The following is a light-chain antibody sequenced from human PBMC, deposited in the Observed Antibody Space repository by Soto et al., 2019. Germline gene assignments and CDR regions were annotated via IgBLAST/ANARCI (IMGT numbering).Light chain of an antibody. CDR3: QQYNSYSPLT. CDR2: KAS. Sequence: AIRMTQSPSSLSASTGDRVTITCRASQGISSYLAWYQQKPGKAPKLLIYKASGLESGVPSRFSGSGSGTDFTLTISSLQPDDFATYYCQQYNSYSPLTFGGGTKVDIK. J-gene: IGKJ4*01. CDR1: QGISSY. V-gene: IGKV1-8*01.